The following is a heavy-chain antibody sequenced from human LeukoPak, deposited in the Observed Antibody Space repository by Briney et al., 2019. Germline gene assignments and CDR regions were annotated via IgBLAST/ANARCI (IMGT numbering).Heavy chain of an antibody. V-gene: IGHV1-2*02. D-gene: IGHD1-14*01. J-gene: IGHJ6*03. CDR1: GYTFTAYY. CDR3: ARVPDYYYYYMDV. CDR2: INPNSGGT. Sequence: ASVKVSCKASGYTFTAYYMHWVRQAPGQGLEWMGWINPNSGGTNYAQKFQGRVTMTRDTSISTAYMELSRLRSDDTAVYYCARVPDYYYYYMDVWGKGTTVTISS.